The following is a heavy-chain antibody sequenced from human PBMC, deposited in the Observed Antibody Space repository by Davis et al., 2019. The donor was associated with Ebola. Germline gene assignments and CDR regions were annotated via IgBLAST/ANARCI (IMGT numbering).Heavy chain of an antibody. V-gene: IGHV3-21*01. CDR2: ISSSSSYI. J-gene: IGHJ4*02. Sequence: GESLKISCAASGFTFSSYSMNWVRQAPGKGLEWVSSISSSSSYIYYADSVKGRFTISRDNAKNSLYLQMNSLRAEDTAVYYCARKPQPMVRGLIDYWGQGTLVTVSS. CDR1: GFTFSSYS. CDR3: ARKPQPMVRGLIDY. D-gene: IGHD3-10*01.